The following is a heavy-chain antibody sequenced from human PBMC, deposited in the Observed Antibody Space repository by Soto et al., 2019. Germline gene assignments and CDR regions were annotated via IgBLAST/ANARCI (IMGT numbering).Heavy chain of an antibody. CDR3: ARGELERLFHAFDI. J-gene: IGHJ3*02. CDR2: IIPIFGTA. V-gene: IGHV1-69*01. CDR1: GGTFSSYA. Sequence: QVQLVQSGAEVKKPGSSVKVSWKASGGTFSSYAISWVRQAPGQGLEWMGGIIPIFGTANYAQKFQGRVTLTADESTSTAYMELSSLRSEDTAVYYCARGELERLFHAFDIWGQGTMVTVSS. D-gene: IGHD1-1*01.